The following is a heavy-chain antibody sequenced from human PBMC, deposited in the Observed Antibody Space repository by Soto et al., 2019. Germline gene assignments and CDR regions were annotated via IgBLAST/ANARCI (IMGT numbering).Heavy chain of an antibody. Sequence: SFTLSLTCTGSVGSIRGYYRGWIRQPPGKGLEWIGYIYYSGSTKYNPSLKSRVTVSVDTSKNQFSLKLSSVTAADTAIYYCARHIVGATDGYYYYGMDVWGQGTTVT. CDR1: VGSIRGYY. CDR2: IYYSGST. D-gene: IGHD1-26*01. CDR3: ARHIVGATDGYYYYGMDV. V-gene: IGHV4-59*08. J-gene: IGHJ6*02.